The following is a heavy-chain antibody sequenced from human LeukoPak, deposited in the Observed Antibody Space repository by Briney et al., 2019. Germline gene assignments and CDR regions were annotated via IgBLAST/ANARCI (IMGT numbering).Heavy chain of an antibody. V-gene: IGHV4-39*02. CDR3: ARDPGAVAATRPPPHNWFDP. J-gene: IGHJ5*02. CDR1: GDSISSSNCY. CDR2: IYFSGGT. D-gene: IGHD2-15*01. Sequence: PSETLSLTCTVSGDSISSSNCYWGWIRQPPGKGLEWIGSIYFSGGTYYNASLKSRVTISVDTSKNQFSLKLSSVTAADTAVYYCARDPGAVAATRPPPHNWFDPWGQGTLVTVSS.